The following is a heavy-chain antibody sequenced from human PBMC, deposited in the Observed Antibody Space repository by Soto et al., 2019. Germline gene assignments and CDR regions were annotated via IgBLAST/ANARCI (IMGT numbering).Heavy chain of an antibody. D-gene: IGHD6-19*01. CDR1: GFNFSEYA. V-gene: IGHV3-30*18. CDR2: ISFEGSNK. CDR3: AKDWETLVAGRFFDS. J-gene: IGHJ4*02. Sequence: QVQLVESGGGVVQPGTSLRLSCADSGFNFSEYAMHWVRQAPGKGLEWLAIISFEGSNKYSADSVKGRFTISRDNSKNTLYLQMNSLRPEDTAVNYCAKDWETLVAGRFFDSWGQGTPVTVSS.